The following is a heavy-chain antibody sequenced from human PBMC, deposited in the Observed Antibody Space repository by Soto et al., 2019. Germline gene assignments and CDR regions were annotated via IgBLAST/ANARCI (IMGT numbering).Heavy chain of an antibody. CDR3: ARVRFVCSGGSCYRRLAWFDP. Sequence: QVQLQQWGAGLLKPSETLSLTCAVYGGSFSGYYWSWIRQPPGKGLEWIGEINHSGSTNYNPSLKSRVTISVDTSKNQFSLKLSSVTAADTAVYYCARVRFVCSGGSCYRRLAWFDPWGQGTLVTVSS. CDR1: GGSFSGYY. J-gene: IGHJ5*02. D-gene: IGHD2-15*01. CDR2: INHSGST. V-gene: IGHV4-34*01.